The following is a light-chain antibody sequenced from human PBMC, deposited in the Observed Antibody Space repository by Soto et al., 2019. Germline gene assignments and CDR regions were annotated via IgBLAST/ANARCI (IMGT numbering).Light chain of an antibody. V-gene: IGLV1-44*01. CDR1: SSNIGSNT. Sequence: QSVLTQPPSXSGTPGQRVTISCSGSSSNIGSNTVNWYQQLPGTAPKLLIYSNNQRPSGVPDRFSGSKSGTSASLAISGLQSEDEADYYCAAWDDSLNGVVFGGGTKVTVL. CDR2: SNN. CDR3: AAWDDSLNGVV. J-gene: IGLJ2*01.